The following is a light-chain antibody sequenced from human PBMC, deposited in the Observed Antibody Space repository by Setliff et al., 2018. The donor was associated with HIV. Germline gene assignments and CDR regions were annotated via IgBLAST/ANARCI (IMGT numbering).Light chain of an antibody. CDR2: EVT. J-gene: IGLJ1*01. Sequence: QSALAQPPSASGSPGQSVTISCTGASSDVGVYNYVSWFQQHPGKAPKLMIYEVTKRPSGVPDRFSGSKSGNTASLTVSGLQAEGEADYYCGSYAGSKSYVFGTGTKVTVL. CDR1: SSDVGVYNY. V-gene: IGLV2-8*01. CDR3: GSYAGSKSYV.